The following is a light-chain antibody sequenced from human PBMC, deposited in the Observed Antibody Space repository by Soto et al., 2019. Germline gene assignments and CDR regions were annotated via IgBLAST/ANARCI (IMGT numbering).Light chain of an antibody. CDR2: DVT. V-gene: IGLV2-14*03. CDR1: RGDIDTYDF. CDR3: NSYTTNNAFV. Sequence: QSALTQPAAVSGSPGQSITISCTGTRGDIDTYDFVSWYQVHPGKAPKLMIYDVTYRPSGVSDRFTGSRSDNAASLTISGLQPEDEAVYYCNSYTTNNAFVFGTGTKVTVL. J-gene: IGLJ1*01.